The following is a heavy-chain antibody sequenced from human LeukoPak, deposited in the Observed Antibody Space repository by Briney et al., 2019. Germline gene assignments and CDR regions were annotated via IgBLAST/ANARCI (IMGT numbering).Heavy chain of an antibody. D-gene: IGHD3-10*01. J-gene: IGHJ6*03. CDR3: ARDRVWFGELLTYYYMDV. Sequence: KSSETLSLTCTVSGGSINNYYWSWIRQPPGKGLEWIGYIHYSGSTHYNPSLKSRVTISVDTSKNEFSLKLSSVTAADTAVYYCARDRVWFGELLTYYYMDVWGKGTTVTVSS. V-gene: IGHV4-59*01. CDR1: GGSINNYY. CDR2: IHYSGST.